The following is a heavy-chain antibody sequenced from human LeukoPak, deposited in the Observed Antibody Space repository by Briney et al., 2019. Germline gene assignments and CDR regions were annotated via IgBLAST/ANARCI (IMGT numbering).Heavy chain of an antibody. Sequence: ASVKVSCKASGYTFTSYGISWVRQAPGQGLEWMGWISAYNGNTNYAQKLQGRVTMTTDTSTSTAYMELRSLRSDDTAVYYCARGGLVLRYFHWLLPSLDYWGQGTLVTVSS. CDR2: ISAYNGNT. CDR3: ARGGLVLRYFHWLLPSLDY. J-gene: IGHJ4*02. V-gene: IGHV1-18*01. D-gene: IGHD3-9*01. CDR1: GYTFTSYG.